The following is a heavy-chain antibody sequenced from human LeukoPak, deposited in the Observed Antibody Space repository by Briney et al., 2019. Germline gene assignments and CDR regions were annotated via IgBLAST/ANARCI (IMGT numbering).Heavy chain of an antibody. CDR3: ASTAILWNDVRAGFDY. V-gene: IGHV1-69*05. D-gene: IGHD1-1*01. CDR2: IIPIFGTA. Sequence: SVKVSCKGSVGTFSSYAISWVRQAPGQGLEWMGGIIPIFGTANYAQKFQGRVTITTDESTSTAYMELSSLRSEDTAVYYCASTAILWNDVRAGFDYWGQGTLVTVSS. J-gene: IGHJ4*02. CDR1: VGTFSSYA.